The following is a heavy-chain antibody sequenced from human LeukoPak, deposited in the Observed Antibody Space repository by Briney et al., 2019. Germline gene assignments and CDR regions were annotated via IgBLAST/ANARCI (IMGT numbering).Heavy chain of an antibody. D-gene: IGHD6-19*01. CDR3: AKEAAVAGMGRVNWFDP. Sequence: SETLSLTCTVSGGSISGYYWSWIRQPPGGGLEWIGYIYYTGRTNYNLSLKSRLTISIDTSNNQFSLSLTSVTAADTAVYYCAKEAAVAGMGRVNWFDPWGQGTLVTVSS. CDR2: IYYTGRT. CDR1: GGSISGYY. V-gene: IGHV4-59*01. J-gene: IGHJ5*02.